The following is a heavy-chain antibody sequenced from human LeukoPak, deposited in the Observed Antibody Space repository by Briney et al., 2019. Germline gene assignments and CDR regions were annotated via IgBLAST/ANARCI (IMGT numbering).Heavy chain of an antibody. CDR1: GGSISSSSYY. CDR3: ARDRVVGALAAFDI. Sequence: PSETLSLTCTVSGGSISSSSYYWGWIRQPPGKGLEWIGSIYYSGSTYYNPSLKCRVTISVDTSKNQFSLKLSSVTAADTAVYYCARDRVVGALAAFDIWGQGTMVTVSS. V-gene: IGHV4-39*07. J-gene: IGHJ3*02. CDR2: IYYSGST. D-gene: IGHD1-26*01.